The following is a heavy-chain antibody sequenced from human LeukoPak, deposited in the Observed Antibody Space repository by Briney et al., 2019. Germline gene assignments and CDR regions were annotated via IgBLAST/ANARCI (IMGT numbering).Heavy chain of an antibody. J-gene: IGHJ4*02. CDR3: ANFHSF. V-gene: IGHV3-23*01. CDR1: GGSISSSN. Sequence: PSGTLSLTCAVSGGSISSSNWWSWVRQAPGKGLEWVSAISGSGGSTYYADSVKGRFTISRDNSKNKLYLQMNSLRAEDTAVYYCANFHSFGGQGTLVTVSS. CDR2: ISGSGGST. D-gene: IGHD5-18*01.